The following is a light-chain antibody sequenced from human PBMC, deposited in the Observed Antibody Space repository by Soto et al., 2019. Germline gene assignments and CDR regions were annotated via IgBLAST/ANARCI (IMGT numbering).Light chain of an antibody. CDR2: DAS. Sequence: IRMTQSPSSLSASTGDRVTITCQASQDITNYLNWCQQKPGKAPNLLIYDASSLETGVPSRFSGSESGTDFTFPISSLQPEDITTYKYHNLPPLTFGGGTKVDI. V-gene: IGKV1-33*01. J-gene: IGKJ4*01. CDR3: HNLPPLT. CDR1: QDITNY.